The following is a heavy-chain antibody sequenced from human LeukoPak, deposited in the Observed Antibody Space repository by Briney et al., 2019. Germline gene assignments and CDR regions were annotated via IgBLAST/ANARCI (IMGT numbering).Heavy chain of an antibody. CDR3: ARVTGYMTEDYFDY. Sequence: TSETLSLTCTVSGGSISSYYWSWIRQPPGKGLEWIGDIYYSGSTNYNPSLKSRVTISVDTSKNQFSLKLSSVTAADTAVYYCARVTGYMTEDYFDYWGQGTLITVSS. CDR1: GGSISSYY. J-gene: IGHJ4*02. V-gene: IGHV4-59*12. CDR2: IYYSGST. D-gene: IGHD6-13*01.